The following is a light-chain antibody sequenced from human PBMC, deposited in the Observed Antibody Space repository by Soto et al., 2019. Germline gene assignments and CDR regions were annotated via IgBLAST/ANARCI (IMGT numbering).Light chain of an antibody. CDR1: SSNIGAGYD. CDR2: GNS. Sequence: QSVLTQPPSVSGAPGQRVTISCTGSSSNIGAGYDVHWYQQLPGTAPKLLIYGNSNRPSGVPDRFSGSKSGTSASLAITGLQAEDDADYYCQSYDSRLSGSDVFGTGTKVTVL. V-gene: IGLV1-40*01. CDR3: QSYDSRLSGSDV. J-gene: IGLJ1*01.